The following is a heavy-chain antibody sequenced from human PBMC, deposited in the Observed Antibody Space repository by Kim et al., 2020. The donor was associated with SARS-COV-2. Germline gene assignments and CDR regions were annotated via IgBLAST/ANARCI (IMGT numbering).Heavy chain of an antibody. Sequence: ASVKVSCKGSGYTFTSYGISWVRQAPGQGLEWMGWISAYNGNTKYAEKLQGRVTMTTDTSTSTAYMELRSLRSDDTAVYYCARVAIVPAAMDIWGQGTMVTVSS. V-gene: IGHV1-18*04. D-gene: IGHD2-2*01. CDR2: ISAYNGNT. J-gene: IGHJ3*02. CDR1: GYTFTSYG. CDR3: ARVAIVPAAMDI.